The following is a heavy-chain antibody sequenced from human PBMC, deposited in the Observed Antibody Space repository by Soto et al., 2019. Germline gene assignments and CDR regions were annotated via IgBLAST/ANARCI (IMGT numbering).Heavy chain of an antibody. Sequence: QVQLQESGPGLVKPSGTLSLTCAVSGGSISSSNWWSWVRQPPGKGLEWIGEIYHSGSTNYNPSLKRRVTISVDKSKNQFSLKLSSVTAADTAVYYCARAGLNRSGSLNSFDYWGQGTLVTVSS. J-gene: IGHJ4*02. CDR1: GGSISSSNW. V-gene: IGHV4-4*02. CDR2: IYHSGST. D-gene: IGHD6-19*01. CDR3: ARAGLNRSGSLNSFDY.